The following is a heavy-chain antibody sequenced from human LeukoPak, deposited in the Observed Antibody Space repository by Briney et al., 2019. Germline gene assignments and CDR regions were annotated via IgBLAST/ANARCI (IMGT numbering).Heavy chain of an antibody. Sequence: ASVKVSCKASGYTFTSYYMHWVRQAPGQGLEWMGIINPSGGSTSYAQKFQGRVTITADESTSTAYMELSSLRSEDTAVYYCARDFRYYDSSGYYDDYWGQGTLVTVSS. CDR3: ARDFRYYDSSGYYDDY. CDR2: INPSGGST. D-gene: IGHD3-22*01. V-gene: IGHV1-46*01. CDR1: GYTFTSYY. J-gene: IGHJ4*02.